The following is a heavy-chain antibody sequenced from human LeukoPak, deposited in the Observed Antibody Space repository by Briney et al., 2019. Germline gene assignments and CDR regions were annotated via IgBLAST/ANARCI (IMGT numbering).Heavy chain of an antibody. Sequence: GASVKVSCKASGYTFTSYDINWVRQATGQGLEWMGWMNPNSGNTGYAQKFQGRVTITRNTSISTAYMELSSLRSEDTAVYYCARGHVVVVAAPYYYCYMDVWGKGTTVTVSS. CDR2: MNPNSGNT. CDR1: GYTFTSYD. V-gene: IGHV1-8*03. CDR3: ARGHVVVVAAPYYYCYMDV. D-gene: IGHD2-15*01. J-gene: IGHJ6*03.